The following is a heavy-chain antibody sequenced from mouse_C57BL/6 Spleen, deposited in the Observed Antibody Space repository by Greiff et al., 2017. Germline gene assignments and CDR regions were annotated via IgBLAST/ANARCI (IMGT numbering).Heavy chain of an antibody. J-gene: IGHJ1*03. CDR2: IYPSDSET. CDR1: GYTFTSYW. CDR3: VYGSSSYWYFDV. Sequence: QVQLQQPGAELVMPGASVKLSCKASGYTFTSYWMHWVKQRPGQGLEWIGNIYPSDSETHYNQKFKDKATLTVDKSSSTAYMQLSSLTSEDSAVYYCVYGSSSYWYFDVWGTGTTVTVSS. D-gene: IGHD1-1*01. V-gene: IGHV1-61*01.